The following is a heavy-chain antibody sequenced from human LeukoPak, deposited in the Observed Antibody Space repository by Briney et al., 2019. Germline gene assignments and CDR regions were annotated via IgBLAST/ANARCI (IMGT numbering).Heavy chain of an antibody. CDR2: ISYDGSNK. V-gene: IGHV3-30*04. CDR3: ARAIKAVAGTFHRDYYFDY. Sequence: AGGSLRLSCAASGFTFSSYAMHWVRQAPGKGLEWVAVISYDGSNKYYADSVKGRFTISRDNSKNTLYLQMNSLRAEDTAVYYCARAIKAVAGTFHRDYYFDYWGQGTLVTVSS. J-gene: IGHJ4*02. CDR1: GFTFSSYA. D-gene: IGHD6-19*01.